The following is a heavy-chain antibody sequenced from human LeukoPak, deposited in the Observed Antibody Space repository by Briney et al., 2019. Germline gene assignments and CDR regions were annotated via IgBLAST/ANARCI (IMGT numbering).Heavy chain of an antibody. J-gene: IGHJ4*02. CDR2: NYYSGTT. Sequence: SETLSLTCTVSGGSISNYYWSWIRQPPGEGLEWIGYNYYSGTTNYNPSLKSRVTISVDTSKNQFSLKLSSVTAADTAVYCCARDSTPYGHSGYWGQGTLVTVSP. CDR1: GGSISNYY. CDR3: ARDSTPYGHSGY. D-gene: IGHD4-17*01. V-gene: IGHV4-59*01.